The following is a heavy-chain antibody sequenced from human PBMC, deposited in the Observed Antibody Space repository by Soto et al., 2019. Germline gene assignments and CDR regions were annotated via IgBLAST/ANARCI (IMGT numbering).Heavy chain of an antibody. CDR2: ISYDGSNK. J-gene: IGHJ4*02. CDR1: GFTFSSYA. Sequence: GGSLRLSCAASGFTFSSYAMHWVRQAPGKGLEWVAVISYDGSNKYYADSVKGRFTISGDNSKNTLYLQMNSLRAEDTAVYYCAREIPNYSRCFDYWGQGTLVTVS. V-gene: IGHV3-30-3*01. D-gene: IGHD4-4*01. CDR3: AREIPNYSRCFDY.